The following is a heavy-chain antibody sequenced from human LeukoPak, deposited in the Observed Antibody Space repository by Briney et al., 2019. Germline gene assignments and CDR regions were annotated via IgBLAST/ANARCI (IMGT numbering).Heavy chain of an antibody. J-gene: IGHJ4*02. Sequence: GGSLRLSCAASGCTVSSNYMSWVRQAPGKGLEWVSVIYSDGSTYYADSVKGRFTISRDNSKNTLYLQMNSLRAEDTAVYYCARMSTSYYYDSSGQTYYIDCWGQGTLVTVSS. CDR2: IYSDGST. V-gene: IGHV3-53*01. CDR3: ARMSTSYYYDSSGQTYYIDC. CDR1: GCTVSSNY. D-gene: IGHD3-22*01.